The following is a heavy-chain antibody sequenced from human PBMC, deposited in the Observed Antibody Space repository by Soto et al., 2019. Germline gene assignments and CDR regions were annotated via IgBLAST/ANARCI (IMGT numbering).Heavy chain of an antibody. J-gene: IGHJ5*02. CDR1: GGSISSGGYY. CDR3: ARDLGRYFDWSRGVWFDP. CDR2: IYYSGST. Sequence: SETLSLTCTVSGGSISSGGYYWSWIRQHPGKGLEWIGYIYYSGSTYYNPSLKSRVTISVDTSKNQFSLKLSSVTAADTAVYYCARDLGRYFDWSRGVWFDPWGQGTLVTVSS. D-gene: IGHD3-9*01. V-gene: IGHV4-31*03.